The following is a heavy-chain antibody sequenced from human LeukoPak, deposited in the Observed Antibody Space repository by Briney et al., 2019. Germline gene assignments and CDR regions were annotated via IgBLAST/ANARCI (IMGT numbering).Heavy chain of an antibody. D-gene: IGHD4-17*01. V-gene: IGHV3-15*07. CDR2: IKSKTDGGTT. CDR3: TTDSPDDYGALGGY. Sequence: MSGGSLRLSCAASGFSFSNAWMNWVRQAPGKGLEWVGRIKSKTDGGTTDYAAPVKGRFTISRDDSKNTLYLQMNSLKTEDTAVYYCTTDSPDDYGALGGYWGQGTLVTVSS. J-gene: IGHJ4*02. CDR1: GFSFSNAW.